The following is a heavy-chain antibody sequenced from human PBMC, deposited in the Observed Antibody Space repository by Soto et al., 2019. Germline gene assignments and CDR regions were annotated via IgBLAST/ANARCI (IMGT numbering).Heavy chain of an antibody. CDR2: INPNSGGT. Sequence: QVQLVQSGAEVKKPGASVKVSCKASGYTFTGYYMHWVRQAPGQGLEWMGWINPNSGGTNYAQKFQGWVTMTRDTSISTAYMELSRLRSDDTAVYYCARDVGPDGDYDRGLNWFDPWGQGTLVTVSS. V-gene: IGHV1-2*04. CDR3: ARDVGPDGDYDRGLNWFDP. J-gene: IGHJ5*02. D-gene: IGHD4-17*01. CDR1: GYTFTGYY.